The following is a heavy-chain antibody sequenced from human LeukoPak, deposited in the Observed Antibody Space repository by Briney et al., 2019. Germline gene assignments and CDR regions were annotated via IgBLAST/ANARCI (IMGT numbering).Heavy chain of an antibody. CDR2: ISYDGSNK. Sequence: PGGSLRLSCAASGFTFSSYAMHWVRQAPGKGLEWVAVISYDGSNKYYADSVKGRFTISRDNSKNTLYLQMNSLRAEDTAVYYCARDRNGYYYGMDVWGQGTTVTVSS. D-gene: IGHD2-8*01. CDR1: GFTFSSYA. CDR3: ARDRNGYYYGMDV. V-gene: IGHV3-30-3*01. J-gene: IGHJ6*02.